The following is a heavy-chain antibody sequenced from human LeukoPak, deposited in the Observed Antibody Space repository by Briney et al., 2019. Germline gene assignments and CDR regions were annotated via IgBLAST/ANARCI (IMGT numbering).Heavy chain of an antibody. J-gene: IGHJ4*02. CDR3: ARGYSGYDWSDFDY. D-gene: IGHD5-12*01. CDR1: GYTFTGYY. CDR2: INPNSGGT. V-gene: IGHV1-2*04. Sequence: ASVKVSCKASGYTFTGYYMPWVRQAPGQGLEWMGWINPNSGGTNYAQKFQGWVTMTRDTSTSTAYMELSRLRSDDTAVYYCARGYSGYDWSDFDYWGQGTLVTVSS.